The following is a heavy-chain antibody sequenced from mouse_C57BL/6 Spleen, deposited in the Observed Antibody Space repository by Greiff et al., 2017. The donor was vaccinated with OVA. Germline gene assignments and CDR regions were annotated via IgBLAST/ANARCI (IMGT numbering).Heavy chain of an antibody. Sequence: VQLQQSGAELARPGASVKLSCKASGYTFTSYGISWVKQRTGQGLELIGEIYPRSGNTYYNEKFKGKATLTADKSSSTAYMELRSLTSEDSAVYFCAREQITTSWYFDVWGTGTTVTVSS. CDR2: IYPRSGNT. CDR1: GYTFTSYG. V-gene: IGHV1-81*01. D-gene: IGHD1-1*01. CDR3: AREQITTSWYFDV. J-gene: IGHJ1*03.